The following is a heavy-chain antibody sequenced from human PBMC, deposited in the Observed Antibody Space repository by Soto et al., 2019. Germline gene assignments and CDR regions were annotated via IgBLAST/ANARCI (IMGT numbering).Heavy chain of an antibody. Sequence: QVQLVQSGAEVKEPGASVKVSCKASGYTFTSYGISWVRQAPGQGLEWMGWISPYNGNTNYAPKLQGRATMTTDTSTSTAYMELRRLRSDDTAVYYCARLNVDTAMVTTGRLDYWGQGTLVTVSS. CDR2: ISPYNGNT. D-gene: IGHD5-18*01. CDR3: ARLNVDTAMVTTGRLDY. V-gene: IGHV1-18*01. J-gene: IGHJ4*02. CDR1: GYTFTSYG.